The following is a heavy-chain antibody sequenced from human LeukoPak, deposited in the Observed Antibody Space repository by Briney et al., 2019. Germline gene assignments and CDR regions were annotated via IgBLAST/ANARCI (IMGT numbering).Heavy chain of an antibody. Sequence: ASVKVSCKASGYTFTGYYMHWVRQAPGQGLEWMGWINPNSGGTNYAQKFQGRVTMTRDTSISTAYMELSRLRSDDTAVYYCARGAYYYDSSGSNFGGYWSQGTLVTVSS. D-gene: IGHD3-22*01. CDR2: INPNSGGT. V-gene: IGHV1-2*02. CDR3: ARGAYYYDSSGSNFGGY. CDR1: GYTFTGYY. J-gene: IGHJ4*02.